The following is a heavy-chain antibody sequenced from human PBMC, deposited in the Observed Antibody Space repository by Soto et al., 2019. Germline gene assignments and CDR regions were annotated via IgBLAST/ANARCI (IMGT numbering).Heavy chain of an antibody. CDR1: GFTFSSYA. V-gene: IGHV3-23*01. CDR2: ISGSGGST. J-gene: IGHJ3*02. Sequence: EVQLLESGGGLVQPGGSLRLSCAASGFTFSSYAMSWVRQAPGRGLEWVSSISGSGGSTYYADSVKGRFTISRDNSKNTLYLQMNSLRAEDTAVLYCAKNGYYYDISDYYSAFDIWGQGTMVTVSS. D-gene: IGHD3-22*01. CDR3: AKNGYYYDISDYYSAFDI.